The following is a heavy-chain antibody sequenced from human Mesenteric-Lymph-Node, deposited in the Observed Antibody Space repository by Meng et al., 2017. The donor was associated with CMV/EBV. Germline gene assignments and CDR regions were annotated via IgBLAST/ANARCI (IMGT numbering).Heavy chain of an antibody. CDR3: ARSGYYGMDV. CDR1: GFTFSNYG. V-gene: IGHV3-7*01. Sequence: GGSLTLSCAASGFTFSNYGMHWVRQAPGKGLEWVANIKQDGSEKYYVDSVKGRFTISRDNAKNTLYLQMNSLRAEDTAVYYCARSGYYGMDVWGQGTTVTVSS. CDR2: IKQDGSEK. J-gene: IGHJ6*02.